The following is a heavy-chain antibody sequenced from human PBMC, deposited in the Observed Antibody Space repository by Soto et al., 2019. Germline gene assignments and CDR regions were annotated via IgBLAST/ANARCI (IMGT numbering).Heavy chain of an antibody. CDR2: IYYSGST. CDR1: GGSISSSSYY. CDR3: ARSCFTFDYSNLNYGMDV. D-gene: IGHD4-4*01. V-gene: IGHV4-39*01. J-gene: IGHJ6*02. Sequence: PSETLSLTCTVSGGSISSSSYYWGWIRQPPGKGLEWIGSIYYSGSTYYNPSLKSRVTISVDTSKNQFSLKLSSVTAADTAVYYCARSCFTFDYSNLNYGMDVWGQGTTVTVSS.